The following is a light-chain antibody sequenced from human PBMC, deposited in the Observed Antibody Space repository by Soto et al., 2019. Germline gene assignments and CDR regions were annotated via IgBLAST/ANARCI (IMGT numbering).Light chain of an antibody. CDR2: GTS. CDR1: SSNIGAGYD. CDR3: AAWDDSLNGRV. J-gene: IGLJ3*02. V-gene: IGLV1-40*01. Sequence: QSVLTQPPSVSGAPGQRITISCTGSSSNIGAGYDVHWYQQLPGTAPRLVIFGTSNRPSGVPDRFSGSKSGTSASLAITGLQAEDEADYYCAAWDDSLNGRVFGGGTKLTVL.